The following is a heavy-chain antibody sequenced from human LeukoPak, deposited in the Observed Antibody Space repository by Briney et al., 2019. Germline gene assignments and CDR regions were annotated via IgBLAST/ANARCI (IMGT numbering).Heavy chain of an antibody. J-gene: IGHJ3*02. CDR1: GGTFSSYA. Sequence: SVKVSCKASGGTFSSYAVSWVRQAPGQGLEWMGGIIPIFGTANYAQKFQGRVTITTDESTSTAYMELSSLRSEDTAVYYCARAVAGGLDAFDIWGQGTMVTVSS. D-gene: IGHD6-19*01. CDR3: ARAVAGGLDAFDI. V-gene: IGHV1-69*05. CDR2: IIPIFGTA.